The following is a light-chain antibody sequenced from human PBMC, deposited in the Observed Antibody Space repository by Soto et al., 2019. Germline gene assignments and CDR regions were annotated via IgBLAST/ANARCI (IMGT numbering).Light chain of an antibody. CDR2: DAS. CDR1: QDISHY. CDR3: QQYDDLPIT. J-gene: IGKJ5*01. V-gene: IGKV1-33*01. Sequence: DIQMTQSPSSLSASVGDTVTITCQASQDISHYLNWYQQKPGKALKLLIYDASNLHPGVPSRFRGSGSGTEFSFIITSLQPEDVATYYCQQYDDLPITFGQGTRLEIK.